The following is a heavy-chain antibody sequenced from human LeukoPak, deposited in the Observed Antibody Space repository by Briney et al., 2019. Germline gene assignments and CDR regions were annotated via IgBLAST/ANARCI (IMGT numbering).Heavy chain of an antibody. V-gene: IGHV3-20*04. D-gene: IGHD3-10*01. J-gene: IGHJ4*02. CDR1: GFTFDDYG. Sequence: PGGSLRLSCAASGFTFDDYGMSWVRQAPGKGLEWVSGINWNGGSTGYADSVKGRFTISRDNAKNSLYLQMNSLRAKDTALYYCARDGGSGSYSDYWGQGTLVTVSS. CDR3: ARDGGSGSYSDY. CDR2: INWNGGST.